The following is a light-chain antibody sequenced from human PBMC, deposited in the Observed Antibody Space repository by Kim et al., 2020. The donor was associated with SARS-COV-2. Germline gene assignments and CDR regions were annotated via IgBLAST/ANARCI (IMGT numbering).Light chain of an antibody. CDR1: QSVSSNY. CDR3: QQYSSSPAT. V-gene: IGKV3-20*01. CDR2: GAS. J-gene: IGKJ1*01. Sequence: EIVLTQSPGTLSLSPGERATLSCRASQSVSSNYLAWYQQKPGQAPRLFIYGASSRATGIPDRFSGSGSGTDFTLTITRLEPEDFAVYYCQQYSSSPATFGQGTKVDI.